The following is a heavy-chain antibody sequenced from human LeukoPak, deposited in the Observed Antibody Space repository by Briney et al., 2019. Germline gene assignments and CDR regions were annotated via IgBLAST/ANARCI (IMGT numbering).Heavy chain of an antibody. CDR1: GYTFTSYD. Sequence: GSSVKVSCKASGYTFTSYDINWVRQATGQGLEWMGWMNPNSGNTDYAQKFQGRVTMTRNTSISTAYMELSSLRSEDTAVYYCARPKPSRDGYNLWYWGQGTLVTVSS. CDR2: MNPNSGNT. V-gene: IGHV1-8*01. J-gene: IGHJ4*02. CDR3: ARPKPSRDGYNLWY. D-gene: IGHD5-24*01.